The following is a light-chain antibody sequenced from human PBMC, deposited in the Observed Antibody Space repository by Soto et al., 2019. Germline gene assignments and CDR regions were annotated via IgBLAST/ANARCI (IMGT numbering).Light chain of an antibody. CDR3: QQYNNWPRT. J-gene: IGKJ2*01. CDR1: QSVSSN. Sequence: EIVTTQSPATLSVSPGERATLSCRTSQSVSSNLAWYQQKPGQVPRLLIYGVSTRATGIPARFSGSGSGTEFTLTISSLQSEDFAVYYCQQYNNWPRTFGQGTNLEIK. CDR2: GVS. V-gene: IGKV3-15*01.